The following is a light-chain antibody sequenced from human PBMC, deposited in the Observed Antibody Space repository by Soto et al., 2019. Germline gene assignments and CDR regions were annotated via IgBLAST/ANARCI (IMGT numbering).Light chain of an antibody. CDR1: QSISSW. CDR2: KAS. Sequence: DIHMTQSPSTLSASVGDRVTITCRASQSISSWLAWYQQKPGKAPKLLIYKASSLESGVPSRFSGSGSGTEFTLTISSLQPDDFATYYCQQYIIYWTFGQGTKVEIK. V-gene: IGKV1-5*03. CDR3: QQYIIYWT. J-gene: IGKJ1*01.